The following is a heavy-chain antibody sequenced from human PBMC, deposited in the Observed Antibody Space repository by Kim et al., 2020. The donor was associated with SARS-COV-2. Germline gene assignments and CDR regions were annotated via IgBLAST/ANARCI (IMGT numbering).Heavy chain of an antibody. Sequence: GGSLRLSCAASGFTFSSYAMHWVRQAPGKGLEWVAVISYDGSNKYYADSVKGRFTISRDNYKNTLYLQMNSLRAEDTAVYYCAREGGGYSSGWYFDYWGQGTLVTVSS. CDR3: AREGGGYSSGWYFDY. CDR1: GFTFSSYA. D-gene: IGHD6-19*01. V-gene: IGHV3-30-3*01. J-gene: IGHJ4*02. CDR2: ISYDGSNK.